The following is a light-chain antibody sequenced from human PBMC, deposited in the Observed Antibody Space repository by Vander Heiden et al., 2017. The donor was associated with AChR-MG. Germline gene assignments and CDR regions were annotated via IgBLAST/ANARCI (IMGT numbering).Light chain of an antibody. V-gene: IGLV3-25*03. CDR3: QSADSSGTYVV. Sequence: SSELTQPPSVSVSPGQTARITCPGDALPKQYAYWYQQKPGQAPVLVIYKDSERPSGIPERFSGSSSGTTVTLTISGVQAEDEADYDCQSADSSGTYVVFGGGTKLTVL. CDR2: KDS. CDR1: ALPKQY. J-gene: IGLJ2*01.